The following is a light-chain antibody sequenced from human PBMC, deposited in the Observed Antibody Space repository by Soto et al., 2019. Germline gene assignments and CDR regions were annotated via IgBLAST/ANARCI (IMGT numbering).Light chain of an antibody. CDR1: SNDVVGYNY. CDR3: SSYTSSSTLFYV. Sequence: QSVLTQPASVSGSPGQSITISCTGTSNDVVGYNYVSWYQQHPGKAPKLMIYGVSNRPSGVSNRFSGSKSGNTASLTISGLQAEDEADYYCSSYTSSSTLFYVFGTGTKVTVL. V-gene: IGLV2-14*01. CDR2: GVS. J-gene: IGLJ1*01.